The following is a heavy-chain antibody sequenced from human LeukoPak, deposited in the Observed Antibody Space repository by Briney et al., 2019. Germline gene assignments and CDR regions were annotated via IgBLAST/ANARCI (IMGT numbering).Heavy chain of an antibody. J-gene: IGHJ6*02. CDR2: IRYDGSNK. CDR1: GFTFSSYG. Sequence: GGSLRLSCAASGFTFSSYGMHWVRQAPGKGLEWVAFIRYDGSNKYYADSVKGRFTISRDNSKNTLYLQMNSLRAEDTAVYYCAGFREPQFKYYSYGMDVWGQGTTVTVSS. D-gene: IGHD1-14*01. CDR3: AGFREPQFKYYSYGMDV. V-gene: IGHV3-30*02.